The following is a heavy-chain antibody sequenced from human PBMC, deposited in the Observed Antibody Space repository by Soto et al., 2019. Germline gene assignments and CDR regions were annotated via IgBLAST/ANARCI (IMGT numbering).Heavy chain of an antibody. D-gene: IGHD6-19*01. V-gene: IGHV4-59*01. CDR3: ARSAGGSGWL. Sequence: SEPLSVRYTVAWGSIIVYYWNWIRQSPGKGLEWIGYISYSGTTKYNPSLKSRVTISRDTSKNQFSLKMTSVTAEDTAVYYCARSAGGSGWLGGQGTLVTVSS. CDR1: WGSIIVYY. J-gene: IGHJ4*02. CDR2: ISYSGTT.